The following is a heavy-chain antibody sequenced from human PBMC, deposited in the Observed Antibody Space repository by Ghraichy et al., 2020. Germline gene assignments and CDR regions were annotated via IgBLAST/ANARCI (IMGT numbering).Heavy chain of an antibody. D-gene: IGHD3-10*01. CDR3: ARVWGYGSGSYYLDY. CDR1: GGSFSGYY. V-gene: IGHV4-34*01. Sequence: SETLSLTCAVYGGSFSGYYWSWIRHPPGKGLEWIGEINHSGSTNYNPSLKSRVTISVDTSKNQFSLKLSSVTAADTAVYYCARVWGYGSGSYYLDYWGQGTLVTVSS. CDR2: INHSGST. J-gene: IGHJ4*02.